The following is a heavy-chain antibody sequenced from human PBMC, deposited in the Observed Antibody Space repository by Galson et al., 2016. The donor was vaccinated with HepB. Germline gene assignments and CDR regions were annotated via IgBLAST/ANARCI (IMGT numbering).Heavy chain of an antibody. D-gene: IGHD1-1*01. J-gene: IGHJ3*01. CDR1: GYTFTNHY. Sequence: SVKVSCKASGYTFTNHYISWVRQATGHGPEWMGWMDTTTYKTGYAQKFQGRFTMTKNTSLGTAYMELSSLRSGDTAVYYCARGHWNARDAFDVWGQGTMVTVSS. V-gene: IGHV1-8*01. CDR2: MDTTTYKT. CDR3: ARGHWNARDAFDV.